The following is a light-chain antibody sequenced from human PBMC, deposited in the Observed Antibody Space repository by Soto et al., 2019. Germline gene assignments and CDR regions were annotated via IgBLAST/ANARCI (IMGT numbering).Light chain of an antibody. J-gene: IGLJ2*01. CDR2: DVS. V-gene: IGLV2-14*01. CDR3: SSHTSSSTRVV. Sequence: QSALTQPASVSGSPGQSITISCTGTNSDVGGYNYVSWYQQHPGKAPKLLIYDVSNRPSGVSNRFSASKSGNTASLTISGLQAEDEADYYCSSHTSSSTRVVFGGGTK. CDR1: NSDVGGYNY.